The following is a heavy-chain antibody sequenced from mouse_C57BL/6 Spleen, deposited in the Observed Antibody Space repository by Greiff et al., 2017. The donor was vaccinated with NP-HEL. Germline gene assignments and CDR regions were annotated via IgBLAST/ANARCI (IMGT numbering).Heavy chain of an antibody. Sequence: VQLQQSGPELVKPGASVKIPCKASGYTFTDYNMDWVKQSHGKSLEWIGDINPNNGGTIYNQKFKGKATLTVDKSSSTAYMELRSLTSEDTAVYYCAREGAYGSSLTWFAYWGQGTLVTVSA. V-gene: IGHV1-18*01. CDR2: INPNNGGT. CDR3: AREGAYGSSLTWFAY. J-gene: IGHJ3*01. D-gene: IGHD1-1*01. CDR1: GYTFTDYN.